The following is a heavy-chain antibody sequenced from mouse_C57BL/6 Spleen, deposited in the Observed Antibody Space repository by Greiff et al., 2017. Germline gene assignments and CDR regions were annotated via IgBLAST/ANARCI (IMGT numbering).Heavy chain of an antibody. CDR2: IWSGGST. Sequence: VKLVESGPGLVQPSQSLSITCTVSGFSLTSYGVHWVRQSPGKGLEWLGVIWSGGSTDYNAAFISRLSISKDNSKSQVFFKMNSLQADDTAIYYCARGDYRDAMDYWGQGTSVTVSS. J-gene: IGHJ4*01. V-gene: IGHV2-2*01. CDR3: ARGDYRDAMDY. D-gene: IGHD2-14*01. CDR1: GFSLTSYG.